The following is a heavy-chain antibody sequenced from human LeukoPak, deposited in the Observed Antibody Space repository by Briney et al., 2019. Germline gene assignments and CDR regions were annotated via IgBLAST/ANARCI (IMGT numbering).Heavy chain of an antibody. V-gene: IGHV4-61*01. J-gene: IGHJ6*03. D-gene: IGHD2-15*01. CDR3: ARQGDGYCSGGSCYHDYYYYYMDV. CDR1: GYSISSGYL. CDR2: IYYSGST. Sequence: PSETLSLTCTVSGYSISSGYLWGWIRQPPGKGLEWIGYIYYSGSTNYNPSLKSRVTISVDTSKNQFSLKLSSVTAADTAVYYCARQGDGYCSGGSCYHDYYYYYMDVWGKGTTVTVSS.